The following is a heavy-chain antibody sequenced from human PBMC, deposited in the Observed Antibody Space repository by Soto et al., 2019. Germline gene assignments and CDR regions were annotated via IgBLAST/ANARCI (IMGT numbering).Heavy chain of an antibody. Sequence: EVQLLESGGGLVQPGGSLRLSRAASGFTFSSYARTWVRQAPGQGLEWVSSISRTGSGTFYADSVKGRYVISRDSSKSTLYLQMHSLRVEDTALYYCARDQDGYANFDYWGQGTLVTVSS. CDR3: ARDQDGYANFDY. CDR1: GFTFSSYA. V-gene: IGHV3-23*01. D-gene: IGHD2-2*03. CDR2: ISRTGSGT. J-gene: IGHJ4*02.